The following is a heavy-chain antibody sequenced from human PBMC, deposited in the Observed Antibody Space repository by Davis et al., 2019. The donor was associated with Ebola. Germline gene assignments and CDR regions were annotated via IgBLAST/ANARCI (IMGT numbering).Heavy chain of an antibody. J-gene: IGHJ4*02. V-gene: IGHV3-15*01. Sequence: CAAPCFRLNTAWMSWVRQAPGKGLEWVGRIKSYADVGTTDYAAAVKGRFTISRDDSENTMYLEMNSLKTEDTAVYSCTDGFEFWGQGTLVTVSS. D-gene: IGHD6-25*01. CDR3: TDGFEF. CDR1: CFRLNTAW. CDR2: IKSYADVGTT.